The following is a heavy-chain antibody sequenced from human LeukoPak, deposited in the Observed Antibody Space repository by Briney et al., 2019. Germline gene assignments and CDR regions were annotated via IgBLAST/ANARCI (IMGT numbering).Heavy chain of an antibody. D-gene: IGHD3-22*01. J-gene: IGHJ4*02. CDR1: GFTVSSNY. Sequence: GGSLRLSCAASGFTVSSNYMSWVRQAPGKGLEWVSVIYSGGSTYYADSVKGRFTISRDNAKNSLYLQMNSLRAEDTAVYYCARDRRGSSGYSEWDFDYWGQGTLVTVSS. V-gene: IGHV3-66*01. CDR3: ARDRRGSSGYSEWDFDY. CDR2: IYSGGST.